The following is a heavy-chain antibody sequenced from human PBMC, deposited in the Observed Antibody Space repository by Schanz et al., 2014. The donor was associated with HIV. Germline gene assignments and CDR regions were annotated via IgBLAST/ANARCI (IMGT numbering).Heavy chain of an antibody. D-gene: IGHD6-19*01. J-gene: IGHJ4*02. V-gene: IGHV3-11*01. Sequence: VQLVESGGGLVKPGGSLRLSRAASGFTFTDHYMSWVRQAPGKGRGWLSYISVNGATREYADSVKGRFTISRDNARTSLYLQMNSLRAEDTAVYYCAKMARSVAANTNFDYWGQGTLVTVSS. CDR1: GFTFTDHY. CDR2: ISVNGATR. CDR3: AKMARSVAANTNFDY.